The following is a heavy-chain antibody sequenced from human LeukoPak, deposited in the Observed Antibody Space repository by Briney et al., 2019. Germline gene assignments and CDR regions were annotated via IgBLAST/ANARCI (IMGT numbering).Heavy chain of an antibody. CDR1: GYTFTSYG. D-gene: IGHD6-13*01. J-gene: IGHJ5*02. V-gene: IGHV1-18*01. CDR2: ISVYNGNT. CDR3: ARDRIGYSSSWSTNWFDP. Sequence: ASVKVSCKASGYTFTSYGISWVRQAPGQGLEWMGWISVYNGNTNYAQKLQGRVTMTTDTSTSTAYMELRSLRSDDTAVYYCARDRIGYSSSWSTNWFDPWGQGTLVTVSS.